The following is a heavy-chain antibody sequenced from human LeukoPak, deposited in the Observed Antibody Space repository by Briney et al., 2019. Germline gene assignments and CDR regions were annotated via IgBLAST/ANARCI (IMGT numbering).Heavy chain of an antibody. Sequence: GASVKVSCKASGYTFTSYGISWVRQAPGQGLEWMGWMNPNSGNTGYAQRFQGRVTITRNTSISTAYMELSSLRSEDTAVYYCARVIPSTYYFDYWGQGTLVTVSS. CDR2: MNPNSGNT. CDR3: ARVIPSTYYFDY. D-gene: IGHD3-16*02. CDR1: GYTFTSYG. V-gene: IGHV1-8*03. J-gene: IGHJ4*02.